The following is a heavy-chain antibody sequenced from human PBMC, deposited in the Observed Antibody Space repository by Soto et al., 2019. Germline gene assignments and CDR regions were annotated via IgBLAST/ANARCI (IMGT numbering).Heavy chain of an antibody. J-gene: IGHJ4*02. CDR3: ARDRGGYDSSGYYQY. D-gene: IGHD3-22*01. CDR2: IYHSGST. V-gene: IGHV4-4*03. CDR1: GGSISSSNW. Sequence: LRKTLSLTCAVSGGSISSSNWWSWVRQPPGKGLEWIGEIYHSGSTNYNPSLKSRVTISVDKSKNQFSLKLSSVTAADTAVYYCARDRGGYDSSGYYQYWGQGTLVTVSS.